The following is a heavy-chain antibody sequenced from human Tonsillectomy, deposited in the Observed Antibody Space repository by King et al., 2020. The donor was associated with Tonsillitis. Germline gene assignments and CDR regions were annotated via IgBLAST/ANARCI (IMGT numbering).Heavy chain of an antibody. V-gene: IGHV5-51*03. CDR2: IYPGDSDA. Sequence: LQLVQSGAEVKKPGESLRISCKGSGYPFTNYWIGWVRQMPGKGLEWMGMIYPGDSDARYSPSFGGQVTISVDKSISTAYLQWSSLTASDTAMYYCARRQPALGDPLDFWGQGTLVTVSS. J-gene: IGHJ4*02. D-gene: IGHD2-2*01. CDR1: GYPFTNYW. CDR3: ARRQPALGDPLDF.